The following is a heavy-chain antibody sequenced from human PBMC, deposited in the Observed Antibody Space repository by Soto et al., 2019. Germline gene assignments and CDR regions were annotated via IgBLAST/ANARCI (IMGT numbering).Heavy chain of an antibody. CDR3: ARGFWRLRGRGGEFDY. D-gene: IGHD2-21*01. CDR1: GGSVSSGSYY. CDR2: IYYSGST. J-gene: IGHJ4*02. Sequence: PSETLSLTCTVSGGSVSSGSYYWSWIRQPPGKGLEWIGYIYYSGSTNYNPSLKSRVTISVDTSKNQFSLKLSSVTAADTAVYYCARGFWRLRGRGGEFDYWGQGTLVTVSS. V-gene: IGHV4-61*01.